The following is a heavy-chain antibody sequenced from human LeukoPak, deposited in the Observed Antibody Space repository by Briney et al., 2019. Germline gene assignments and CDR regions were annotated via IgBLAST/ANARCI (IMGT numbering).Heavy chain of an antibody. D-gene: IGHD1-26*01. V-gene: IGHV4-38-2*02. CDR3: ARDVGGANTSFDY. CDR1: GYSISSGYY. CDR2: IYHSGST. Sequence: PSEALSLTCTVSGYSISSGYYWGWIRQPPGKGLEWIGSIYHSGSTYYNPSLKSRVTISVDTSKNQFSLKLSSVTAADTAVYYCARDVGGANTSFDYWGQGTLVTVSS. J-gene: IGHJ4*02.